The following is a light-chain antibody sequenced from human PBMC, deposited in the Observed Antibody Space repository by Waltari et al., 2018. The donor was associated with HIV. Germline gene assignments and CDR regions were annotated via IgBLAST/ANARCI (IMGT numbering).Light chain of an antibody. CDR3: QNYYRAPWT. Sequence: DIQLTQSPTSLSATMGDRVPITCRASQGIANFLTWYQQKPGKAPKVLIYATSILQSGVPSRFSGSASGTEFTLTISSLQPEDVASYYCQNYYRAPWTFGQGTKVEIK. CDR1: QGIANF. J-gene: IGKJ1*01. CDR2: ATS. V-gene: IGKV1-27*01.